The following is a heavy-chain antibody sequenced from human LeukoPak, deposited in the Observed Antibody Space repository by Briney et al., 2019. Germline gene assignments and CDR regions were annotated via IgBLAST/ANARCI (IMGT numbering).Heavy chain of an antibody. CDR2: IIPIFGTA. D-gene: IGHD3-10*01. Sequence: SVKVSCKASGGTFSSYAISWVRPAPGQGLAWMGGIIPIFGTANYAQKFQGRVTITADESTSTAYMELSSLRSEDTAVYYCARDRGGSGSYGYYYYGMDVWGKGTTVTVSS. J-gene: IGHJ6*04. CDR1: GGTFSSYA. CDR3: ARDRGGSGSYGYYYYGMDV. V-gene: IGHV1-69*01.